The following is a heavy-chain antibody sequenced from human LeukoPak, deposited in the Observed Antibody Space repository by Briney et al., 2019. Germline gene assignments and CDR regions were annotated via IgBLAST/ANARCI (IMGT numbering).Heavy chain of an antibody. CDR2: ISDDGSNK. CDR3: ARDQRIGGYSYGLTGNFDY. CDR1: GFTLSSYA. V-gene: IGHV3-30-3*01. D-gene: IGHD5-18*01. Sequence: GGSLRLSCAASGFTLSSYAMHWVRQAPRKGLEGVAVISDDGSNKYYADSVKGRFTISRDNSKNTLYLQMNSLRTEDTAVYYCARDQRIGGYSYGLTGNFDYWGQGTLVTVSS. J-gene: IGHJ4*02.